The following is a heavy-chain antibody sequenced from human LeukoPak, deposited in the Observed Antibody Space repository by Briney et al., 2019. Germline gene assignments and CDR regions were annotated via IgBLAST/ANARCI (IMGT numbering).Heavy chain of an antibody. D-gene: IGHD3-10*01. CDR2: INAGNGNT. V-gene: IGHV1-3*01. CDR3: ARTHCYGSGSYYTGIDY. Sequence: ASVKVSCKASGYTFTSYAMHWVRQAPGQRLEWMGWINAGNGNTKYSQKFQGRVTITRDTSASIAYMELSSLRSEDTAVYYCARTHCYGSGSYYTGIDYWGQGTLVTVSS. CDR1: GYTFTSYA. J-gene: IGHJ4*02.